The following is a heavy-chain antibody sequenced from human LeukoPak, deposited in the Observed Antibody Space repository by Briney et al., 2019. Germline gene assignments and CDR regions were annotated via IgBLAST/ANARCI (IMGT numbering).Heavy chain of an antibody. CDR2: IIGSGGST. Sequence: GGSLRLSCAASGFTFSSYAMSWVRQAPGKGLEWVSAIIGSGGSTYYADSVKGRFTISRDNSKNTLYLQMNSLRAEDTAVYYCAKDAGSVWGSYRSSYFDYWGQGTLVTVSS. V-gene: IGHV3-23*01. D-gene: IGHD3-16*02. J-gene: IGHJ4*02. CDR3: AKDAGSVWGSYRSSYFDY. CDR1: GFTFSSYA.